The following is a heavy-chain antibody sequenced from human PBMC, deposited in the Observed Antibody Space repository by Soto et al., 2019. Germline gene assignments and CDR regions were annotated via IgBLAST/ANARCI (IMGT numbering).Heavy chain of an antibody. D-gene: IGHD1-7*01. CDR3: ARSDNWNYAHYYGMDV. CDR1: GGTFSSYA. CDR2: IIPIFGTA. Sequence: SVKVSCKASGGTFSSYAISWVRQAPGQGLEWMGGIIPIFGTANYAQKFQGRVTITADESTSTAYMELSSLRSEDTAVYYCARSDNWNYAHYYGMDVWGQGTTVTVSS. V-gene: IGHV1-69*13. J-gene: IGHJ6*02.